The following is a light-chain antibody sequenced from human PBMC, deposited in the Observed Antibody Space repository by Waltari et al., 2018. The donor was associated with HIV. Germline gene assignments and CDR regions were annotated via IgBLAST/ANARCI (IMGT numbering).Light chain of an antibody. Sequence: AIQMTQSPSSLSASVGDRVTITCRASQGIGNDLGWYQQKSGKAPKVLIYAASSLQSGVSSRFSGSRSGTDSTLTISSLQPEDSATYYCLQDGSFPLTFGPGTKVDV. CDR3: LQDGSFPLT. V-gene: IGKV1-6*01. CDR2: AAS. CDR1: QGIGND. J-gene: IGKJ3*01.